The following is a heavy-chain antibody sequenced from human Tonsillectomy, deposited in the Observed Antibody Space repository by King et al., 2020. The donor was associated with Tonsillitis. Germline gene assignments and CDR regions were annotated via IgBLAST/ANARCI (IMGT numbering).Heavy chain of an antibody. Sequence: VQLVESGGGLVKPGGSLRLSCAASGFTFSDYYMSWIRQAPGKGLEWVSYISSSSSYTNYAHSVKGRFTISRDNAKNSLYLQMNSLRAEDTAVYYCAREHYYDSSGPDYYYYYMDVWGKGTTVTVSS. CDR1: GFTFSDYY. J-gene: IGHJ6*03. V-gene: IGHV3-11*05. CDR2: ISSSSSYT. CDR3: AREHYYDSSGPDYYYYYMDV. D-gene: IGHD3-22*01.